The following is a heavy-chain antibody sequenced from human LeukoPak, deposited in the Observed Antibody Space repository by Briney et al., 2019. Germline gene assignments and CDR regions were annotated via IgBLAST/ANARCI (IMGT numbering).Heavy chain of an antibody. V-gene: IGHV1-69*04. CDR2: IIPILGIA. J-gene: IGHJ5*02. CDR3: ARDHGYCSSTSCYP. CDR1: GGTFSSYA. Sequence: SVKVSCKASGGTFSSYAISWVRQAPGKGLEWMGRIIPILGIANYAQKFQGRVTITADKSTSTAYMELSSLRSEDTAVYYCARDHGYCSSTSCYPWGQGTLVTVSS. D-gene: IGHD2-2*01.